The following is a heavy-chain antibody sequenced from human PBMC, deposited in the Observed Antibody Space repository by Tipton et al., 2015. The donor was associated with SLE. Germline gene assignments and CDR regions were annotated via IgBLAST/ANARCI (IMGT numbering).Heavy chain of an antibody. CDR3: AREEVGATYNWFDP. V-gene: IGHV4-4*07. D-gene: IGHD1-26*01. CDR1: GGSISSYY. CDR2: IYTSGRT. Sequence: TLSLTCTVSGGSISSYYWSWIRQPAGKGLEWIGRIYTSGRTNYNPSLQSRVTMSVDTSKNQFSLKLSSVTAADTAVYYCAREEVGATYNWFDPWGQGTLVTVSS. J-gene: IGHJ5*02.